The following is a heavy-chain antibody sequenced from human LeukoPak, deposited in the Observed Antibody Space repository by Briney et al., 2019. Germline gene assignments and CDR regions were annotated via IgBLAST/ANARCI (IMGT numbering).Heavy chain of an antibody. V-gene: IGHV3-30*03. D-gene: IGHD1-14*01. CDR2: ISYDGSNK. Sequence: GGSLRLSCAASGFTFSSYGMHWVRQAPGKGLEWVAVISYDGSNKYYADSVKGRFTISRDNSKNTLYLQMNSLRAEDTAVYYCARETGDWYFDLWGRGTLVTVPS. CDR3: ARETGDWYFDL. J-gene: IGHJ2*01. CDR1: GFTFSSYG.